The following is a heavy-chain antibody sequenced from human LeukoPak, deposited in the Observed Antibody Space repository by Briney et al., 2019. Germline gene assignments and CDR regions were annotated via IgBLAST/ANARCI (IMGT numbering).Heavy chain of an antibody. D-gene: IGHD6-13*01. J-gene: IGHJ4*02. CDR3: ARHVWSSSFHFDY. CDR1: GGSISSSSYY. Sequence: SETLSLTCTVSGGSISSSSYYWGWIRQPPGKGLEWIGSIYYSGSTYYNPSVKSRVTISVDTSKNTCSLKLSSVTAADTAVYHCARHVWSSSFHFDYWGQGTLVTVSS. V-gene: IGHV4-39*01. CDR2: IYYSGST.